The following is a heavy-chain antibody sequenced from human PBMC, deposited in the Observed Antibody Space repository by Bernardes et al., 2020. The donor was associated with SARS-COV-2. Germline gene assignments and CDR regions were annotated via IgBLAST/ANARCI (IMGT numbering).Heavy chain of an antibody. V-gene: IGHV3-48*01. CDR3: VTGALGYCSGGTCYSFDN. J-gene: IGHJ4*02. D-gene: IGHD2-15*01. CDR1: GFTFSSYS. CDR2: ISRGGTRTI. Sequence: GGSLRLSCAASGFTFSSYSMNWVRQAPGKGLEYISYISRGGTRTIYYANSVKGRFTVSRDNDRNSLYLQMNSLRAEDTAVYYCVTGALGYCSGGTCYSFDNWGQGTLVTVSS.